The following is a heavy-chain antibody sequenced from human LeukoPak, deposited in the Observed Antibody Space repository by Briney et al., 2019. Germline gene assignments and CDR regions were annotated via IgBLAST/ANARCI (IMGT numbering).Heavy chain of an antibody. CDR2: IKQDGSQE. CDR3: AHDAFDI. V-gene: IGHV3-7*01. Sequence: GGSLRLSCAATRFTLSTYWMSWVRQAPGKGLEWVAHIKQDGSQEYYVDSVKGRFTISRDNAKNSLYLEMNSLRAEDTAVYYCAHDAFDIWGQGTMVTVSS. J-gene: IGHJ3*02. CDR1: RFTLSTYW.